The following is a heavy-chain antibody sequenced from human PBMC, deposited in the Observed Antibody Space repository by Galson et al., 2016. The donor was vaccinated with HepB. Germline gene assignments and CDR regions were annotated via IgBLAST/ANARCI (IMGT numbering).Heavy chain of an antibody. CDR1: GYTFTTYA. D-gene: IGHD3-22*01. V-gene: IGHV1-3*01. CDR3: ARSHFYDTFDF. Sequence: SVKVSCKASGYTFTTYAMHWVRQAPGQRLEWMGWINGGKGNTKYSQKFQGRVTITRDTSASTAYMELSSLRSEDTAVYYCARSHFYDTFDFWGQGTLVTVSS. J-gene: IGHJ4*02. CDR2: INGGKGNT.